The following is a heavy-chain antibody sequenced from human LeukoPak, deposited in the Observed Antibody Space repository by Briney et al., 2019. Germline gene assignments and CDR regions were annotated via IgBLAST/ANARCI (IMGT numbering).Heavy chain of an antibody. V-gene: IGHV3-23*01. Sequence: GGSLRLSCAASGFTFSSYVMSWVRQAPGKGLEWVSVISGSGGSTYYADSVKGRFTISRDNSKNTLYLQMNSLRAEDTAVYYCAKASAMIVVVSKHFDYWGQGTLVTVSS. CDR1: GFTFSSYV. J-gene: IGHJ4*02. CDR2: ISGSGGST. CDR3: AKASAMIVVVSKHFDY. D-gene: IGHD3-22*01.